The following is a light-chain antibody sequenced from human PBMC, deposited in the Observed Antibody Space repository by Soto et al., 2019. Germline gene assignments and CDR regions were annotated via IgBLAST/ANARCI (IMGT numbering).Light chain of an antibody. CDR3: SSKRSDTPVV. Sequence: QSVLTQPASVCGSPGQSISISCSGTSSDVGGYNYVSWYQQHPGKAPKLMIYEVSKRPSGVSNRFSGSKSGNTASLTISGLQAEDEVDYYCSSKRSDTPVVFGTGTKLTVL. CDR1: SSDVGGYNY. CDR2: EVS. V-gene: IGLV2-14*01. J-gene: IGLJ1*01.